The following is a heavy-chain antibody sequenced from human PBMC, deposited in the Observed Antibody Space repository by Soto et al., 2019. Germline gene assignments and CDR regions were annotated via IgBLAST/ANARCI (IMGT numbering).Heavy chain of an antibody. CDR2: INPNSGGT. J-gene: IGHJ6*02. CDR3: ARAGARIAVAGISPYGMDV. D-gene: IGHD6-19*01. Sequence: GASVKVSCKASGYTFTGYYMHWVRQAPGQGLEWMGWINPNSGGTNYAQKFQGRVTMTRDTSISTAYMELSRLRSDDTVVYYCARAGARIAVAGISPYGMDVWGQGTTVTVS. CDR1: GYTFTGYY. V-gene: IGHV1-2*02.